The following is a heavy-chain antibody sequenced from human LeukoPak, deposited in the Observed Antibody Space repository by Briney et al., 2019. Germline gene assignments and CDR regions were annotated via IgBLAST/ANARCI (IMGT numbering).Heavy chain of an antibody. D-gene: IGHD3-22*01. V-gene: IGHV4-34*01. CDR2: INHSGST. J-gene: IGHJ4*02. CDR3: ARGTYYYDSSGYSTFDY. Sequence: PSETLSLTCAVYGGSFSGYYWSWIRQPPGKGLEWIGEINHSGSTNYNPSLKSRVTISVDTSKNQFSLKLSSVTAANTAVYYCARGTYYYDSSGYSTFDYWGQGTLVTVSS. CDR1: GGSFSGYY.